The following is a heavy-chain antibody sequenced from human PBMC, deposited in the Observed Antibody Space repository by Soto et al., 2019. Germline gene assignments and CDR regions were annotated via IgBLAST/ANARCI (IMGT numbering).Heavy chain of an antibody. D-gene: IGHD1-26*01. Sequence: PSETLSLTCAVSGYSISSGYYWSWVRQPPGKGLEWIGTIFHSGKTYYNPSLKSRLTISVDTSKNQFSPKLSSVTAADTAVYYCARKYPPTYYFDYWGQGTLVTVSS. J-gene: IGHJ4*02. CDR3: ARKYPPTYYFDY. CDR2: IFHSGKT. V-gene: IGHV4-38-2*01. CDR1: GYSISSGYY.